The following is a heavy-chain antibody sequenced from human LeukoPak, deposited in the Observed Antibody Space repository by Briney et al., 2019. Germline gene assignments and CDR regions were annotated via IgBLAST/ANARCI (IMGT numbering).Heavy chain of an antibody. CDR2: IYYSGST. Sequence: PSGTLSLTCTDSGGSISSGGYYWSWIRQHPGKGLEWIGYIYYSGSTYYNPSLKSRVTISVDTSKNQFSLKLSSVTAADTAVYYCARAGGKLECGSGSFDYWGQGTLVTVSS. D-gene: IGHD3-10*01. J-gene: IGHJ4*02. CDR3: ARAGGKLECGSGSFDY. V-gene: IGHV4-31*03. CDR1: GGSISSGGYY.